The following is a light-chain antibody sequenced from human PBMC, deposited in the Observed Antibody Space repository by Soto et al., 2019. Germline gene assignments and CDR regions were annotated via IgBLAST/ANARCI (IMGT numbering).Light chain of an antibody. J-gene: IGKJ2*01. V-gene: IGKV1-5*01. CDR3: QQCHTWST. CDR1: HYISTW. Sequence: DIQMTQSPSTLSASVGNRVSITCRASHYISTWLAWYQQRPGKAPKLLIYDASTLQSGVASRFSGSASGTEFTLTISGLQPDDFPTYYCQQCHTWSTFGQGTKLEIK. CDR2: DAS.